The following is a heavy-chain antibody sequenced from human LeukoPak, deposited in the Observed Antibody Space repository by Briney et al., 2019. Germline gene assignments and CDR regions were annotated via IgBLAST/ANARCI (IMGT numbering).Heavy chain of an antibody. CDR3: ARGPSHGSGSYYLNWFDP. Sequence: GGSLRLSCAASGFTFSSYEMNWVRQAPGKGLEWVSYISSSGSTIYYADSVKGRFTISRDNAKNSLYLQMNSLRAEDTAVYYCARGPSHGSGSYYLNWFDPWGQGTLVTVSS. J-gene: IGHJ5*02. CDR2: ISSSGSTI. D-gene: IGHD3-10*01. CDR1: GFTFSSYE. V-gene: IGHV3-48*03.